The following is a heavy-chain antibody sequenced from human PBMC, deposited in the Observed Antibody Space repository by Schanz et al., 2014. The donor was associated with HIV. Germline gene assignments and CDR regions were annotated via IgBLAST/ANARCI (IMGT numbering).Heavy chain of an antibody. V-gene: IGHV3-30*18. D-gene: IGHD5-18*01. CDR1: GFTFSRYW. CDR3: AKAGLFFGQLWLGFFDY. CDR2: ISHNGNND. J-gene: IGHJ4*02. Sequence: QVQLVESGGGVVRPGRSLRLSCAASGFTFSRYWMTWVRQVPGKGLEWVAVISHNGNNDYYAESVKGRVTISRDNSKNTLYLQMNNLKTEDTAVYYCAKAGLFFGQLWLGFFDYWGQGAQVTVSS.